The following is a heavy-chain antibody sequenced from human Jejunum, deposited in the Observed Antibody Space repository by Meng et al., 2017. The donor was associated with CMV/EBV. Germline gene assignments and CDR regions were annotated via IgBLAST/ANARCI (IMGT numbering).Heavy chain of an antibody. CDR2: INPNSGGT. CDR1: TFTNYY. D-gene: IGHD3-9*01. J-gene: IGHJ4*02. V-gene: IGHV1-2*02. CDR3: ARGAGRYFSTGSHPFDL. Sequence: TFTNYYMNWLRPAPGQEPEWMGWINPNSGGTRYAQKFQGRVSMTRDTSITTDYMELSRLTSDDTAIYYCARGAGRYFSTGSHPFDLWGQGTLVTVSS.